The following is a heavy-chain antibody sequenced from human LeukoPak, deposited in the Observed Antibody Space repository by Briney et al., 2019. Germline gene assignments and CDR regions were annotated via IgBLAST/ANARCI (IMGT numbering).Heavy chain of an antibody. J-gene: IGHJ5*02. CDR3: ARESGYNFGFLGKENWFDP. CDR2: IFYSGST. V-gene: IGHV4-39*07. Sequence: PSETLSLTCTVSSGSISTSNYYWGWVRQPPGKALEWIGNIFYSGSTYYSPSLKSRVTISLDTSRNQFSLKLNSVTAADTAVYYCARESGYNFGFLGKENWFDPWGQGTLVTVSS. D-gene: IGHD5-18*01. CDR1: SGSISTSNYY.